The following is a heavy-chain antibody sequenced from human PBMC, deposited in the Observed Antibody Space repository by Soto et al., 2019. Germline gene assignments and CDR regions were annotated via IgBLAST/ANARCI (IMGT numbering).Heavy chain of an antibody. CDR2: IYSGGST. V-gene: IGHV3-66*01. D-gene: IGHD2-2*01. CDR1: GCTGSSNY. CDR3: TGSVVPAAMLFFAMDV. Sequence: PVGSLRLSCAASGCTGSSNYMSWVRQAPGKGLEWVSVIYSGGSTYYADSVKGRFTISRDDSKNTLYLQMNSLKTEDTAVYYCTGSVVPAAMLFFAMDVWGKGTTVTVSS. J-gene: IGHJ6*04.